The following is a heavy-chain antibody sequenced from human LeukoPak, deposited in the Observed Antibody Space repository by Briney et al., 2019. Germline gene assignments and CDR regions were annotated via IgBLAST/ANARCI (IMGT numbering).Heavy chain of an antibody. V-gene: IGHV3-30*02. CDR2: IRYDGSNK. J-gene: IGHJ4*02. Sequence: PGGSPRLSCAASGFTFSSYGMHWVRQAPGKGLEWVAFIRYDGSNKYYADSVKGRFTISRDNSKNTLYLQMNSLRAEDTAVYYCAKDQGVTVTTGYNYWGQGTLVTVSS. D-gene: IGHD4-17*01. CDR3: AKDQGVTVTTGYNY. CDR1: GFTFSSYG.